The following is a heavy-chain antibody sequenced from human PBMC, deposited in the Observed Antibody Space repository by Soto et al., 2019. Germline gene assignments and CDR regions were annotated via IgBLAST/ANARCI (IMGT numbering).Heavy chain of an antibody. CDR3: ARDTVADSSVLYLVGFDY. D-gene: IGHD6-25*01. CDR2: IWYDGSNK. J-gene: IGHJ4*02. Sequence: QVQLVESGGGVVQPGRSLRLSCAASGFTFSSYGMHWVRQAPGKGLEWVAVIWYDGSNKYYADSVKGRFTISRDNSKNTLYLQMNSLRAEDTAVYYCARDTVADSSVLYLVGFDYWGQGTLVTVSS. CDR1: GFTFSSYG. V-gene: IGHV3-33*01.